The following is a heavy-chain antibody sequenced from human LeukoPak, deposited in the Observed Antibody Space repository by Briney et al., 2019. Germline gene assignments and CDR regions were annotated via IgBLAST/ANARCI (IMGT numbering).Heavy chain of an antibody. Sequence: GESLKISCQASGYSFTAFWIAWVRQMPGKGLEWMGIIYPDDSDTKYSPSFQGQVTISADKSINTAYLQWSSLKASDSAIFYCARRQRLPNGYHSGGYYHDDAFDLWGQGTMVTVSS. CDR3: ARRQRLPNGYHSGGYYHDDAFDL. D-gene: IGHD3-22*01. J-gene: IGHJ3*01. CDR2: IYPDDSDT. V-gene: IGHV5-51*01. CDR1: GYSFTAFW.